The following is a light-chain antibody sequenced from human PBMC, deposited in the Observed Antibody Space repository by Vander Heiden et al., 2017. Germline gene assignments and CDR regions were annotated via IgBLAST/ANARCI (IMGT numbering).Light chain of an antibody. CDR3: QSADSRGTYVV. CDR2: KDS. Sequence: SYDLTQPPSVSVSPGQTARITCSGDALPKQYAYWYQQKPGQAPLLVMHKDSERPSGIPERFSGSSSGTTVTLTISGVQAEDEADYYCQSADSRGTYVVFGGGTKLTVL. V-gene: IGLV3-25*03. CDR1: ALPKQY. J-gene: IGLJ2*01.